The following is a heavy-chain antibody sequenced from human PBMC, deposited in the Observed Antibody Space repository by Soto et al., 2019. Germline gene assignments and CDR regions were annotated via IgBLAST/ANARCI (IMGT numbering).Heavy chain of an antibody. CDR1: GGSISSSSYY. V-gene: IGHV4-39*01. CDR2: IYYSGST. D-gene: IGHD3-9*01. CDR3: ARQDGILTGLYYYYYYGMDV. J-gene: IGHJ6*02. Sequence: QLQLQESGPGLVKPSETLSLTCTVSGGSISSSSYYWGWIRQPPGKGLEWIGSIYYSGSTYYNPSLKSRVTISVDTSKNQFSLKLSAVTAADTAVYYCARQDGILTGLYYYYYYGMDVWGQGTTVTVSS.